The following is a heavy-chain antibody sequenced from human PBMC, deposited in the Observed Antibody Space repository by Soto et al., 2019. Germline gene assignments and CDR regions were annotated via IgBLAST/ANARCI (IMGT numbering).Heavy chain of an antibody. D-gene: IGHD2-15*01. V-gene: IGHV3-9*01. CDR3: TRSIGPCFYSSLDY. CDR2: ISWNRGII. CDR1: GFTFDDYA. Sequence: EVQLVESGGGLVQPGRSLRLSCVASGFTFDDYAFHWVRQAPGKGLEWVSGISWNRGIIGYADSVQGRFTISRDNAKNSLYLPMNRLRGEDTAFYYCTRSIGPCFYSSLDYFGQGTLVTVSS. J-gene: IGHJ4*02.